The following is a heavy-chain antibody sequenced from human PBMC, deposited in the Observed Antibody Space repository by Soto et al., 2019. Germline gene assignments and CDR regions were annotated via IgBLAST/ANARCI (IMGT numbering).Heavy chain of an antibody. Sequence: SETLSLTCAVSGGSISSSNWWSWVRQPPGKGLKWIGEIFHSGSTHYSPSLKSRVTISVDKSKNQFSLKLTSVTAADTAVYYCARVYSGSYSDYWGQGTLVTVSS. CDR1: GGSISSSNW. J-gene: IGHJ4*02. D-gene: IGHD1-26*01. CDR2: IFHSGST. CDR3: ARVYSGSYSDY. V-gene: IGHV4-4*02.